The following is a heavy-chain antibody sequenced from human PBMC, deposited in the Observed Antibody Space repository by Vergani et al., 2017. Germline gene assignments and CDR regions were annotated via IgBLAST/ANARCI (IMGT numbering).Heavy chain of an antibody. J-gene: IGHJ4*02. CDR1: SHTFQTYG. CDR2: IRPYTGHT. V-gene: IGHV1-18*01. Sequence: QVQLVQSGAELKKPGASVSVSCKGSSHTFQTYGISWVRQAPGKGLEWMAWIRPYTGHTIYAQKFQGRVTITADESTSTAYMELSSLRSEDTAVYYCARGYYYDSSGYREGIFDYWGQGTLVTVSS. D-gene: IGHD3-22*01. CDR3: ARGYYYDSSGYREGIFDY.